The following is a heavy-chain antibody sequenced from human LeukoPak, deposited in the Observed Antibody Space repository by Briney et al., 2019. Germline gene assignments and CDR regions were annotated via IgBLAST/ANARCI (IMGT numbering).Heavy chain of an antibody. CDR2: ISGSGGST. CDR1: GFTFSSYA. V-gene: IGHV3-23*01. CDR3: AKQWLVKDPAYFDY. J-gene: IGHJ4*02. Sequence: GGSLRLSCAASGFTFSSYAMSWGRKAQGKGLEWVSAISGSGGSTYYADSVKGRFTISRDNSKTTLYLQMNSLRAEDTAVYYCAKQWLVKDPAYFDYWGQGTLVTVSS. D-gene: IGHD6-19*01.